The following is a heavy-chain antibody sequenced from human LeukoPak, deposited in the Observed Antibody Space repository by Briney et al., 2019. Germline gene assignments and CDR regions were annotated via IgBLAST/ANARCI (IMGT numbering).Heavy chain of an antibody. D-gene: IGHD3-9*01. CDR1: GGTLSNYA. V-gene: IGHV1-69*13. J-gene: IGHJ4*02. CDR2: IIPLFDTA. CDR3: ARDLVGSHTGYSSGAWDY. Sequence: SVKVSCKASGGTLSNYAISWVRQAPGQGLEWMGGIIPLFDTADYAQKFQGRLTITADESTSTAYMELSSLRPEDTAVYYCARDLVGSHTGYSSGAWDYWGQGTLVTVSS.